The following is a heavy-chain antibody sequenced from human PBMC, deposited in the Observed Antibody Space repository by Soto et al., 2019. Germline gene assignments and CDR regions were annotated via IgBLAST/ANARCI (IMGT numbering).Heavy chain of an antibody. CDR3: ARGDCVGGPCYSLAGSFYYYMDV. J-gene: IGHJ6*03. CDR1: GFTFSNYW. CDR2: INSDGSVS. D-gene: IGHD2-15*01. V-gene: IGHV3-74*01. Sequence: EVQLVESGGGLVQPGGSLRLSCAASGFTFSNYWVYGVRQAPGKGLVWVSRINSDGSVSSYADSVKGRLTISRDNVKNTLYLQMNSLRAEDTAVYYCARGDCVGGPCYSLAGSFYYYMDVWGKGTTVTVS.